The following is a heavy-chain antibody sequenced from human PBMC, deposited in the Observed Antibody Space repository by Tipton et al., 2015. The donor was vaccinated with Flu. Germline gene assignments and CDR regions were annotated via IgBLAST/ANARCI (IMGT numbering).Heavy chain of an antibody. CDR2: ISSSGSTI. V-gene: IGHV3-11*01. CDR3: ARDHPPGIAVLGEMTDYFGVDV. CDR1: GFTFSDDY. Sequence: QLVQSGGGLVKPGGYLRLSCAASGFTFSDDYMSWIRQAPGKGLEWVSHISSSGSTINYADSVKGRFTISRDNAKNSLYLQMNSLRAEDTAVYYCARDHPPGIAVLGEMTDYFGVDVWGQGTTVTVSS. D-gene: IGHD3-3*01. J-gene: IGHJ6*02.